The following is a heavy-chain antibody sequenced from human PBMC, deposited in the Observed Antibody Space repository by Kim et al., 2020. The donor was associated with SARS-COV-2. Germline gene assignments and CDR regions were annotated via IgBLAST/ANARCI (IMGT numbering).Heavy chain of an antibody. CDR2: TYYSGST. J-gene: IGHJ4*02. Sequence: SETLSLTCTVSGGSISSGGYYWSWIRQHPGKGLEWIGYTYYSGSTYYNPSLKSRVTISVDTSKNQFSLKLSSVTAADTAVYYGARGGGYGDGLGYWGQGTLVTVSS. V-gene: IGHV4-31*03. CDR1: GGSISSGGYY. D-gene: IGHD4-17*01. CDR3: ARGGGYGDGLGY.